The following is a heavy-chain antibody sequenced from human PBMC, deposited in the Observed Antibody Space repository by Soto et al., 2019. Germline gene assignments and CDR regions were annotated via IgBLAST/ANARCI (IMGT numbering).Heavy chain of an antibody. CDR3: ARVRAGCSTTSCYLED. J-gene: IGHJ4*02. D-gene: IGHD2-2*01. Sequence: SETLSLTCTVSGDSISSSNWWNWVRQAPGKGLEWIGETHPRGSTNYHPSLKSRVIISVDKSKNQFSLILSSVTATDTAVYFCARVRAGCSTTSCYLEDWGRGILVTVS. V-gene: IGHV4-4*02. CDR1: GDSISSSNW. CDR2: THPRGST.